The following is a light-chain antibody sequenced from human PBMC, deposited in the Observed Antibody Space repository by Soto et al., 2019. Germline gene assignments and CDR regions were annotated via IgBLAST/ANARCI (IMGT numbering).Light chain of an antibody. Sequence: DIVMTQSPLSLPVTPGEPASISCRSSQSLLHGDGYNYLDWYLQKPEQSPQLLIYLGSSRASGVPDRFSGSGSGTYFTLTISRVEAEDFGVYYCMQALQTPWTFGQGTQVEFK. CDR3: MQALQTPWT. CDR2: LGS. CDR1: QSLLHGDGYNY. J-gene: IGKJ1*01. V-gene: IGKV2-28*01.